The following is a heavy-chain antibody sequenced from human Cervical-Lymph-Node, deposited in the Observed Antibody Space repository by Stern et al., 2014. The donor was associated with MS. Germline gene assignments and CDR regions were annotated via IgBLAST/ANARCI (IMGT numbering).Heavy chain of an antibody. CDR1: GFTFTSYA. CDR3: VRERSSRGFDY. V-gene: IGHV3-30-3*01. Sequence: VQLEQAGGGVVQPGRSLRVSCATAGFTFTSYAMNWVRQAPGKGLERLAVISYDGNTKYYADSVKGRFTISRDNSKNTLFLQMSSLRPEDTAVYYCVRERSSRGFDYWGQGSLVTVSS. CDR2: ISYDGNTK. J-gene: IGHJ4*02. D-gene: IGHD5/OR15-5a*01.